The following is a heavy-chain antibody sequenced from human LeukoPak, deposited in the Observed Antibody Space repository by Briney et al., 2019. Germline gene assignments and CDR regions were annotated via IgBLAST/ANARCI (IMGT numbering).Heavy chain of an antibody. V-gene: IGHV1-46*03. CDR3: AREFAYDSSGYYYDVPYYFDY. Sequence: ASVKVSCKASGYTFTSYYMHWVRQAPGQGLEWMGIINPSGGSTSYAQKFQGRVTMTRDTSTSTVYMELSSLRSEDTAVYYCAREFAYDSSGYYYDVPYYFDYWGQGTLVTISS. CDR1: GYTFTSYY. CDR2: INPSGGST. D-gene: IGHD3-22*01. J-gene: IGHJ4*02.